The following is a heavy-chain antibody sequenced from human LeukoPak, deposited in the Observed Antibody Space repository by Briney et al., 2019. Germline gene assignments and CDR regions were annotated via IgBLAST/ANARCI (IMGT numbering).Heavy chain of an antibody. V-gene: IGHV1-18*01. CDR2: ISAYNGNT. D-gene: IGHD3-10*01. CDR1: GYTFTSYG. J-gene: IGHJ6*02. Sequence: ASVKVSCKASGYTFTSYGISWVRQAPGQGLEWMGWISAYNGNTNYAQKLQGRVTMTTDTSTSTAYMELRSLRSDDTAVYYCARDQQYGYYYYYYGMDVWGQGTTVTVSS. CDR3: ARDQQYGYYYYYYGMDV.